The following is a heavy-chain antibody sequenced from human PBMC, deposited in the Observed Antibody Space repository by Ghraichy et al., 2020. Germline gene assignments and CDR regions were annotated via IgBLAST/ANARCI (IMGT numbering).Heavy chain of an antibody. V-gene: IGHV3-23*01. J-gene: IGHJ6*01. D-gene: IGHD3-10*01. CDR3: ANDLGAARRGLPNPYGMDV. Sequence: GGSLRLSCAASGFTFSSYAMTWVRQAPGKGLEWVSAISGNGASTYYADSVKGRFTISRDNSKNTLYVQMNSLRAEDTAVYYCANDLGAARRGLPNPYGMDVWGPGTPVTVSS. CDR2: ISGNGAST. CDR1: GFTFSSYA.